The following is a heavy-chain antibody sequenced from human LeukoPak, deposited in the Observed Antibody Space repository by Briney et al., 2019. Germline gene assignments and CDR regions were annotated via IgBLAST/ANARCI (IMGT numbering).Heavy chain of an antibody. Sequence: SXXASGXTFSXXXMNWXRQAXGXXXXXVSSISSSSSYIYYADSVKGRFTISRDNAKNSLYLQMNSLRAEDTAVYYCARLPLIAVAALDWGQGTLVTVSS. CDR1: GXTFSXXX. V-gene: IGHV3-21*01. J-gene: IGHJ4*02. D-gene: IGHD6-19*01. CDR3: ARLPLIAVAALD. CDR2: ISSSSSYI.